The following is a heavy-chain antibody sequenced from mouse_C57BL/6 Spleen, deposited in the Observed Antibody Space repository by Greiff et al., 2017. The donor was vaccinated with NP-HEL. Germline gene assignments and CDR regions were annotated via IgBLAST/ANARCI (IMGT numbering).Heavy chain of an antibody. J-gene: IGHJ1*03. Sequence: EVKLVESGGGLVQPGGSLSLSCAASGFTFTDYYMSWVRQPPGQALEWLGFIRHKANGYTTEYSASVKGRFTISRDNSQSILYLQMNALRAEDSATYYCARVTGRYFDVWGTGTTVTVSS. CDR1: GFTFTDYY. CDR2: IRHKANGYTT. V-gene: IGHV7-3*01. D-gene: IGHD4-1*01. CDR3: ARVTGRYFDV.